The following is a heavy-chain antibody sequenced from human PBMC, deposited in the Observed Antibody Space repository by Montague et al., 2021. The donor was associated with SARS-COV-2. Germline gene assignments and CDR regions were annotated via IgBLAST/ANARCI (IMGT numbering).Heavy chain of an antibody. Sequence: SETLSLTCTVSGGSITSGGYYWGWIRQPPGKGLEWLGSIYYTGSTYYNPSLQSRLTMSVHTSKNQFSLKLTSVTAADTAVYYCVRGVTMGRGSVGYFDHWGQGTLVTVSS. CDR1: GGSITSGGYY. J-gene: IGHJ4*02. CDR3: VRGVTMGRGSVGYFDH. V-gene: IGHV4-39*07. CDR2: IYYTGST. D-gene: IGHD3-10*01.